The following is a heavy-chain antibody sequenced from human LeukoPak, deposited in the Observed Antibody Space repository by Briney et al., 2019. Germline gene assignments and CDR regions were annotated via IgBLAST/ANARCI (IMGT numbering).Heavy chain of an antibody. Sequence: PSQTLSLTCTVSGGSISSYYWSWIRQPAGKGLEWIGRIYTSGSTNYNPPLKSRVTMSVDTSKNQFSLKLSSVTAADTAVYYCARVGFAVDAFDIWGQGTMVTVSS. J-gene: IGHJ3*02. CDR1: GGSISSYY. CDR2: IYTSGST. D-gene: IGHD1-26*01. V-gene: IGHV4-4*07. CDR3: ARVGFAVDAFDI.